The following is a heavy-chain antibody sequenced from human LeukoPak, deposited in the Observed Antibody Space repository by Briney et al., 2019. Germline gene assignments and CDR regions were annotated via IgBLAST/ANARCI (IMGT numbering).Heavy chain of an antibody. Sequence: GGSLRLSCAASGFTLSNAWMSWVRQAPRKGLEWVGRIKSKTDGGTTDYAAPVKGRFTISRDDSKNTLYLQMNSLKTEDTAVYYCTTRSRIAARVDYWGQGTLVTVSS. CDR1: GFTLSNAW. V-gene: IGHV3-15*01. CDR3: TTRSRIAARVDY. D-gene: IGHD6-6*01. CDR2: IKSKTDGGTT. J-gene: IGHJ4*02.